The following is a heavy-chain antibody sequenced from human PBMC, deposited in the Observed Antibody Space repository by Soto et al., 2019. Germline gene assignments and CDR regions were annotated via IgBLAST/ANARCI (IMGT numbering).Heavy chain of an antibody. D-gene: IGHD2-15*01. CDR1: GGSISSGGYY. J-gene: IGHJ6*02. Sequence: SETLSLTCTVSGGSISSGGYYWSWIRQHPGKGLEWIGYIYYSGSTYYNPSLKSRVTISVDTSKNQFSLKLSSVTAADTAVYYCVTSGLGYCRGGTCYSRVWYRDVWGQGTTVTVSS. V-gene: IGHV4-31*03. CDR3: VTSGLGYCRGGTCYSRVWYRDV. CDR2: IYYSGST.